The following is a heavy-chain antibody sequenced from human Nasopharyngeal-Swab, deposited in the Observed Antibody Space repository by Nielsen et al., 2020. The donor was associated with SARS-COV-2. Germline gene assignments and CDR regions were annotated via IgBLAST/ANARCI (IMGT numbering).Heavy chain of an antibody. D-gene: IGHD3-3*01. V-gene: IGHV1-8*01. CDR3: ARASVAGPSTIFGVVDDAFDI. J-gene: IGHJ3*02. Sequence: ASVKVSCKASGYTFTSYDINWVRQATGQGLEWMGWMNPNSGNTGYAQKFQGRVTMTRNTSISTAYTELSSLRSEDTAVYYCARASVAGPSTIFGVVDDAFDIWGQGTMVTVSS. CDR1: GYTFTSYD. CDR2: MNPNSGNT.